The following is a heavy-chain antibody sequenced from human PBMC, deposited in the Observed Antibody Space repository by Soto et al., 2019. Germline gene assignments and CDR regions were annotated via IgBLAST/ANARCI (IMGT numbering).Heavy chain of an antibody. Sequence: GGSLRLSCAASGFMYSDHDMDWVRQAPGKGLEWVGRSRNKANSYSTEYAASVKGRFTISRDDSKNSLYLQMNSLKTEDTAVYYCTRMRASAGAWDYWGQGTHVTVSS. CDR1: GFMYSDHD. CDR3: TRMRASAGAWDY. CDR2: SRNKANSYST. J-gene: IGHJ4*02. D-gene: IGHD6-13*01. V-gene: IGHV3-72*01.